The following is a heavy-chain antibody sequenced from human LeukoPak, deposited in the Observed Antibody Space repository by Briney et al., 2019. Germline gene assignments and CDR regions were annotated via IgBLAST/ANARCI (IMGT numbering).Heavy chain of an antibody. V-gene: IGHV4-59*01. CDR2: IYYSGST. CDR3: ARAAHDGRGDYLDY. Sequence: SGTLSLTCTVSDGSINGYYWSWIRQPPWKGLEWIGYIYYSGSTNYNPSLKSRVTISVDTSKNQFSLKLSSVTAADTAVYYCARAAHDGRGDYLDYGGQETLVTVSS. J-gene: IGHJ4*02. D-gene: IGHD3-22*01. CDR1: DGSINGYY.